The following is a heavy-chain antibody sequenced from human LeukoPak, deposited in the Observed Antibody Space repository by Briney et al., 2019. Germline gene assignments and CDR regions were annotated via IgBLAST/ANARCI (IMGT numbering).Heavy chain of an antibody. J-gene: IGHJ6*03. CDR2: LYYSESI. CDR3: ARGMGGSGSYYNSLPYYYYMDV. V-gene: IGHV4-59*01. Sequence: PSETLSLNCSVYARTKSCNYWIWIRHPKGLELMGIGYLYYSESIYSNPSHNSRVIISVDTSKNQFSLKLSYVTAADTAVYYCARGMGGSGSYYNSLPYYYYMDVWGKGTTVTISS. D-gene: IGHD3-10*01. CDR1: ARTKSCNY.